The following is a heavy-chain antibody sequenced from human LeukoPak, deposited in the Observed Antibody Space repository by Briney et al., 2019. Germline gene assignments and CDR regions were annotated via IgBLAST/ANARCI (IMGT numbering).Heavy chain of an antibody. V-gene: IGHV3-30*02. D-gene: IGHD3-16*01. Sequence: GGSLRLSCAASGLIFSSYGMHWVRQAPGEVLEWVAYIRHDESKTFYADSVKGRFTISRDNSKNTLYLQMHSLRAEDTALYYCAKPVIPSAYQGTYYMDVWGKGTTVTVSS. CDR1: GLIFSSYG. CDR2: IRHDESKT. CDR3: AKPVIPSAYQGTYYMDV. J-gene: IGHJ6*03.